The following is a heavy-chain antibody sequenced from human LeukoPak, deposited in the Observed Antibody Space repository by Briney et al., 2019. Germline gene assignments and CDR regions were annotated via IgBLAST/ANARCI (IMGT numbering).Heavy chain of an antibody. D-gene: IGHD3-22*01. CDR2: IYYNGRT. CDR3: ARTSYYYDQREGGAFDI. V-gene: IGHV4-39*07. J-gene: IGHJ3*02. CDR1: GGSVSNSRVY. Sequence: SETLSLSCTVSGGSVSNSRVYWGWIRQTPGEGLEWIGSIYYNGRTYYNPSLKSRVTISVDTPKNQFSLRLTSVTAADTAVYYCARTSYYYDQREGGAFDIWGQGTMVTVSS.